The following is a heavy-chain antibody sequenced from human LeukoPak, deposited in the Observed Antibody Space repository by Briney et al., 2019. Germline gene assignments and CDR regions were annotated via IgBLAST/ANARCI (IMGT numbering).Heavy chain of an antibody. Sequence: SETLSLTCAVYGGSFSGYYWSWIRQPPGKGLEWIGEINHGGSTNYNPSLKSRVTISVDTSKNQFSLKLSSVTAADTAVYYCARGSGHCSGGSCYGDYWGQGTLVTVSS. CDR1: GGSFSGYY. J-gene: IGHJ4*02. V-gene: IGHV4-34*01. D-gene: IGHD2-15*01. CDR3: ARGSGHCSGGSCYGDY. CDR2: INHGGST.